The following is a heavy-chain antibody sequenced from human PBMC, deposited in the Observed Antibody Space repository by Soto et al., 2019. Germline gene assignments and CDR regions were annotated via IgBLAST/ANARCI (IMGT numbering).Heavy chain of an antibody. Sequence: EVQLVESGGGLVQPGGSLRLSCAASGFTVSSNYMSWVRRAPGKGLEWVSVIFTGGSTYYADSVKGRFTISRHSSKNTVYLQMNSLRAEDTAVYYCARDRYSSGWLDAFDIWGQGTMVTVSS. CDR3: ARDRYSSGWLDAFDI. J-gene: IGHJ3*02. CDR1: GFTVSSNY. CDR2: IFTGGST. V-gene: IGHV3-53*04. D-gene: IGHD6-19*01.